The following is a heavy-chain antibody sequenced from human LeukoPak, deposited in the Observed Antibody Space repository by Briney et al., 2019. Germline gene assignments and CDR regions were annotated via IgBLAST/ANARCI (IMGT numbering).Heavy chain of an antibody. V-gene: IGHV4-59*01. Sequence: SETLSLTCTLSGDSISSYYWSWLPQPPGKGLEWMGYIYYSGSTNYNTSLMSRVAISLNTSKNQYSLKLSSLTAAGTAVYYCARREAGESRAFDIWGQGTMVTVSS. CDR1: GDSISSYY. D-gene: IGHD3-10*01. CDR3: ARREAGESRAFDI. CDR2: IYYSGST. J-gene: IGHJ3*02.